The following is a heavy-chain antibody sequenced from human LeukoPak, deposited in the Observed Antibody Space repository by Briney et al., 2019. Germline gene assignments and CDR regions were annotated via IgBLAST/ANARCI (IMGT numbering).Heavy chain of an antibody. Sequence: GGSLRLSCAASGFIFGNAWMNWVRQAPGKGLEWVGHIKSKIDGRTTEYAAPVKGRFTISRDDSKNTLYLQINSLKTEDTAVYYCTKERYWRDGYNTGYYYGMDVWGQGTTVTVS. CDR1: GFIFGNAW. CDR3: TKERYWRDGYNTGYYYGMDV. CDR2: IKSKIDGRTT. D-gene: IGHD5-24*01. J-gene: IGHJ6*02. V-gene: IGHV3-15*07.